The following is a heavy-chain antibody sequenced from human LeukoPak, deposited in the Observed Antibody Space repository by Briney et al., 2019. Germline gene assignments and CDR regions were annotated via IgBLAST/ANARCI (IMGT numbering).Heavy chain of an antibody. CDR1: GFTFSSYW. CDR3: ARDSQYCSSGSCSPGASDI. V-gene: IGHV3-53*01. CDR2: IYSDGRT. D-gene: IGHD2-15*01. J-gene: IGHJ3*02. Sequence: GGSLRLSCAASGFTFSSYWMHWVRQAPGKGLEWVSFIYSDGRTDYADSVKGRFTISRDNSKNTLYLQMNSLRVEDTAVYYCARDSQYCSSGSCSPGASDIWGQGTMVTVSS.